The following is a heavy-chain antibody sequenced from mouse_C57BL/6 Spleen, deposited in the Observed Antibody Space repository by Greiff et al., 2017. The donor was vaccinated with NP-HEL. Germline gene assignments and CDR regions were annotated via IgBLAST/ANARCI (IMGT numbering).Heavy chain of an antibody. CDR3: ACDYYGSSYGLAPWFAY. CDR1: GFNIKNTY. CDR2: IDPANGNT. Sequence: EVQLQESVAELVRPGASVKLSCTASGFNIKNTYMHWVKQRPEQGLEWIGRIDPANGNTKYAPKFQGKATITADTSSHTAYLQLSSLTSEDTAIYYCACDYYGSSYGLAPWFAYWGQGTLVTVSA. J-gene: IGHJ3*01. D-gene: IGHD1-1*01. V-gene: IGHV14-3*01.